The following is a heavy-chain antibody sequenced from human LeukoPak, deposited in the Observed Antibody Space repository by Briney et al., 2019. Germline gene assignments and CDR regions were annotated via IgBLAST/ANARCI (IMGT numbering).Heavy chain of an antibody. CDR2: INPNNGGT. Sequence: GAAVKVSCKSSGYTFNGYYMHWVRQAPGQGLEWMGWINPNNGGTKYAQNFQGRVTMTRDTSINTAYMELSSLKSDDMAVYYCARDYYYASGSSNFDYWGPGTLVTVSS. CDR1: GYTFNGYY. D-gene: IGHD3-10*01. J-gene: IGHJ4*02. V-gene: IGHV1-2*02. CDR3: ARDYYYASGSSNFDY.